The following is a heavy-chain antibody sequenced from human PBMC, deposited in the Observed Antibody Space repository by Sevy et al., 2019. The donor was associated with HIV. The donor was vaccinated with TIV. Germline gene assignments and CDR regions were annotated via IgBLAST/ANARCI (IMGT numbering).Heavy chain of an antibody. CDR2: ISHGAST. Sequence: SATLSLTCAVYGGSFSGYYWTWIRQSRGKGLAWIGEISHGASTTYNPSLKSRVTISIDTSKNQFSLNLNSVTAADTAVYDCAGVWLAQNGFDIWGQGTMVNVSS. D-gene: IGHD6-19*01. V-gene: IGHV4-34*01. CDR1: GGSFSGYY. J-gene: IGHJ3*02. CDR3: AGVWLAQNGFDI.